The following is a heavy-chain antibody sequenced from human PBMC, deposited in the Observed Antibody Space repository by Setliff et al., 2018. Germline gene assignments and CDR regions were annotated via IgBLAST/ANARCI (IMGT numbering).Heavy chain of an antibody. CDR2: MNPNGRA. D-gene: IGHD5-18*01. Sequence: GASVKVSCKASGNIFSNSDISWVRQTPGQGLEWMGWMNPNGRAGSTQKFQGRVTMTRDTSINTVYMELNSLRSDDTAVYYCVRGPRQASYGFPLRPFDIWGQGTVVTVSS. J-gene: IGHJ3*02. V-gene: IGHV1-8*02. CDR1: GNIFSNSD. CDR3: VRGPRQASYGFPLRPFDI.